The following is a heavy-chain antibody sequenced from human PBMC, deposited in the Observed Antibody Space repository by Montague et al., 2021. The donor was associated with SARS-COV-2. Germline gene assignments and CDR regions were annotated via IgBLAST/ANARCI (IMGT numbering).Heavy chain of an antibody. Sequence: ETLSLTCAVYGGSFSVYKWSWLRQSPGKGLEWIGYTYASGSTDYNPSLISRVTILVDTSNNQFTLNLDSVTSADTAVYYCAREWSAFDFWGQGTMVSVS. CDR2: TYASGST. V-gene: IGHV4-59*01. CDR3: AREWSAFDF. J-gene: IGHJ3*01. D-gene: IGHD1-26*01. CDR1: GGSFSVYK.